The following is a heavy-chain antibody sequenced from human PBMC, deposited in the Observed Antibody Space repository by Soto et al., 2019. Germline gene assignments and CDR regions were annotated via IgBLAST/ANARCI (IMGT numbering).Heavy chain of an antibody. V-gene: IGHV1-2*04. CDR3: ARDRLVGATTYYYYGMDV. Sequence: WASVKVSCRASGYTFTGYYMHWVRQAPGQGLEWMGWINPNSGGTNYAQKFQGWVTMTRDTSISTAYMELSRLRSDDTAVYYCARDRLVGATTYYYYGMDVWGQGTTVTVSS. D-gene: IGHD1-26*01. CDR1: GYTFTGYY. J-gene: IGHJ6*02. CDR2: INPNSGGT.